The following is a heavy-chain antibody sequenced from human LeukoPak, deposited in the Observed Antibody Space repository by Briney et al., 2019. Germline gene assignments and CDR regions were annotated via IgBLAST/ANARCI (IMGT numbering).Heavy chain of an antibody. J-gene: IGHJ4*02. CDR1: GFTFRSYS. CDR2: ISTSSSYI. V-gene: IGHV3-21*01. D-gene: IGHD3-16*01. CDR3: ARDRSTNSYAEYFFDY. Sequence: PGGSLRLSRAASGFTFRSYSMNWVRQAPGKGLEWVSSISTSSSYIYYADSVKGRFTISRDNAKSLLYLQMNSLRAEDTAVYHCARDRSTNSYAEYFFDYWGQGTLVTVSS.